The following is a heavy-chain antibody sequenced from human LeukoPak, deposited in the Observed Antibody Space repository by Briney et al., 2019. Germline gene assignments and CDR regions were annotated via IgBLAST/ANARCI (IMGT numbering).Heavy chain of an antibody. CDR3: ARVFCSSTSCHPPDY. V-gene: IGHV3-53*01. CDR2: IYSGGST. D-gene: IGHD2-2*01. Sequence: GGSLRLSCAASGFTFSSNYMSWVRQAPGKGLEWVSVIYSGGSTYYADSVKGRFTISRDNSKNTLYLQMNSLRAEDTAVYYCARVFCSSTSCHPPDYWGQGTLVTVSS. J-gene: IGHJ4*02. CDR1: GFTFSSNY.